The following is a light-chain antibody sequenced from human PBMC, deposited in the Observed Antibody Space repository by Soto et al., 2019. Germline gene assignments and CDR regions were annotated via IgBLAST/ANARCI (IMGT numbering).Light chain of an antibody. J-gene: IGKJ4*01. Sequence: DIQMTQSPSSVSASVGDRVTITCRASQGIRSWLAWYQQKPGTAPNLLISAASSLQSGVPSRFSRSGSGTDFTLIISNLQPEEFATYYCQQAHSFPLTFGGGTKVEI. CDR1: QGIRSW. CDR2: AAS. CDR3: QQAHSFPLT. V-gene: IGKV1-12*01.